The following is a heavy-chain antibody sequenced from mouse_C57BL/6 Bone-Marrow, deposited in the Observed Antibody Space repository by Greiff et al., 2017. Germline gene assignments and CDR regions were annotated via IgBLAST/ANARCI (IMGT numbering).Heavy chain of an antibody. CDR1: GFNIKNTY. J-gene: IGHJ2*01. CDR2: IDPANGNT. Sequence: EVQLQQSVAELVRPGASVKLSCTASGFNIKNTYMYWVKQRPEQGLEWIGRIDPANGNTKYAPKFQGKATITADTSSNTAYLQLSSLTSEDTAIYYCARDYYGSRGDYWGQGTTLTVSS. D-gene: IGHD1-1*01. V-gene: IGHV14-3*01. CDR3: ARDYYGSRGDY.